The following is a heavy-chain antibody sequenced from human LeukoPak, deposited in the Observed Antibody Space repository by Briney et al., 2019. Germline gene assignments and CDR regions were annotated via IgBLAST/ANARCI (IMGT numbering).Heavy chain of an antibody. CDR1: RGSLSSSDYY. CDR2: IYHSGST. V-gene: IGHV4-30-4*03. J-gene: IGHJ4*02. D-gene: IGHD2-2*01. Sequence: PSQTLSLTCTVSRGSLSSSDYYWSWIRQHPGKGLEWIGYIYHSGSTYYIPSLKSRVTISADMSKNQFSLELSSVTAADTAVYYCQSKIRTMPFDYWGLGTLVTVSS. CDR3: QSKIRTMPFDY.